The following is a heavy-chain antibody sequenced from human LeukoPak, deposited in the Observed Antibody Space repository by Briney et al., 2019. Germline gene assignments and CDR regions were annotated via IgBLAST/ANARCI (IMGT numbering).Heavy chain of an antibody. Sequence: GGSLRLSCAASGFTFSANWMHWVRQAPGKGLVWVSRINSDGSSTSYAESVKGRFTISRDNAKNTLYLQMNSLRAEDTAVYYCARAPWIQLWLNGRVDYYYGMDVWGQGTTVTVSS. D-gene: IGHD5-18*01. J-gene: IGHJ6*02. CDR2: INSDGSST. CDR3: ARAPWIQLWLNGRVDYYYGMDV. V-gene: IGHV3-74*01. CDR1: GFTFSANW.